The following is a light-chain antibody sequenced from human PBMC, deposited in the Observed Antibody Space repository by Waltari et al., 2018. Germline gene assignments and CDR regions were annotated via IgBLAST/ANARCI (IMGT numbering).Light chain of an antibody. V-gene: IGLV5-45*01. CDR2: YNSDSDK. CDR1: SGINVASYR. CDR3: LVWYSGAWV. J-gene: IGLJ3*02. Sequence: QAVLTQPASLSASPGASVSLTCTLRSGINVASYRIYWYQQKPGSPPQYLLRYNSDSDKQQGSGVRSRFAGSKDVSANAGVLVISGLQSEDEADYYCLVWYSGAWVFGGGTKLTVL.